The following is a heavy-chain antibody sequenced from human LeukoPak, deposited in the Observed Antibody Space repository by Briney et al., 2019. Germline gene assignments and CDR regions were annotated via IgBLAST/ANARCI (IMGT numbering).Heavy chain of an antibody. CDR1: GGSLSGYY. J-gene: IGHJ4*02. Sequence: PGGTLCLSCAVSGGSLSGYYWSWIRQPPGKGLEWIAEINRSGSTNYNPSPTSRVTISLDTTKNHLSLMLSSVPAADTAVYYCERLEMATITALDYWGQGTLVTVSS. V-gene: IGHV4-34*01. CDR3: ERLEMATITALDY. D-gene: IGHD5-24*01. CDR2: INRSGST.